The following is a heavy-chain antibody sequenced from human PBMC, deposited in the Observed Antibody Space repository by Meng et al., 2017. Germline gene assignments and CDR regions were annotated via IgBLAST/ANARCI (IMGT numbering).Heavy chain of an antibody. D-gene: IGHD3-3*01. CDR1: GGSISSGGYY. CDR2: IYYSGST. V-gene: IGHV4-31*03. Sequence: SETLSLTCTVSGGSISSGGYYWSWIRQHPGKGLEWIGYIYYSGSTYYNPSLKSRVTISVDTSKNQFSLKLSSVTAADTAVYYCARGSPYYDFWSGPDAFDIWGQGTMVTVSS. J-gene: IGHJ3*02. CDR3: ARGSPYYDFWSGPDAFDI.